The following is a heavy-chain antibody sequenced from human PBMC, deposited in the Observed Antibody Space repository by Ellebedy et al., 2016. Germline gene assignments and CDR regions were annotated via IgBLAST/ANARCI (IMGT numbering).Heavy chain of an antibody. D-gene: IGHD3-3*01. Sequence: GESLKISXAASGFTFSSYIMNWVRQAPGKGLEWVASIISSSSYIYYADSVKGRFTISRDNANDSLYLHMNSLRAEDTAVYHCVRDYFFGFDPWGQGTLVTVAS. V-gene: IGHV3-21*01. CDR1: GFTFSSYI. CDR3: VRDYFFGFDP. CDR2: IISSSSYI. J-gene: IGHJ5*02.